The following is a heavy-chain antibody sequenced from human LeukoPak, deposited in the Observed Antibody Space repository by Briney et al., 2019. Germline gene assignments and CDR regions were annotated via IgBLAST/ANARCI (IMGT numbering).Heavy chain of an antibody. Sequence: PSETLSLTCAVSGGSISSRNWWSWVRPPPGKGLEWIGEIYHSGSTNYNPSLKSRVTISVDTSKNQFSLKLSSVTAADTAVYYCARLQYSSSWDFDYWGQGTLVTVSS. CDR1: GGSISSRNW. D-gene: IGHD6-13*01. V-gene: IGHV4-4*02. CDR3: ARLQYSSSWDFDY. J-gene: IGHJ4*02. CDR2: IYHSGST.